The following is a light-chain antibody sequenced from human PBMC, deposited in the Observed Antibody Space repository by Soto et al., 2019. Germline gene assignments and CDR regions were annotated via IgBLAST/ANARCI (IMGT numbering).Light chain of an antibody. J-gene: IGKJ1*01. Sequence: DIQMTQSPSTLSASVGDRVTITCRASQSITNWLAWYQQKPGKAPKLLIYDASNLERGVPSRFSGSGSGTEFTLTVSSLQPDDFATYYCQQYNNYWRTFGQGTKVEIK. CDR2: DAS. CDR1: QSITNW. V-gene: IGKV1-5*01. CDR3: QQYNNYWRT.